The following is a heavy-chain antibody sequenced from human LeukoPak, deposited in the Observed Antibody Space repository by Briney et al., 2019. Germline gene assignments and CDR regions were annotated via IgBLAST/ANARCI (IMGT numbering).Heavy chain of an antibody. CDR2: IYYSGNT. CDR1: GVSISSSNSY. CDR3: AKDHLWFEESHFYFDS. V-gene: IGHV4-39*02. Sequence: SETLSLTCTVSGVSISSSNSYWGWIRQPPGKGLEWIGSIYYSGNTYYNASLKSQVSISIDTSKNQFSLRLTSVTAADTAVYYCAKDHLWFEESHFYFDSWGQGTLVTVSS. D-gene: IGHD3-10*01. J-gene: IGHJ4*02.